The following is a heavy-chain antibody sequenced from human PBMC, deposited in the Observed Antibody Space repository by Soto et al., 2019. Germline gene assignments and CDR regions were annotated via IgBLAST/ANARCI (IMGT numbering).Heavy chain of an antibody. Sequence: SETLSLTCIVSGGSISSHYWNWIRQPPGKGLEWIGYIYYSGRTNYNPPLKSRVTISVDTSKNQFSLNLSSVTAADTAVYYCARDSGSSYYYYYGMDVWGQGTTVTVSS. V-gene: IGHV4-59*11. CDR3: ARDSGSSYYYYYGMDV. CDR2: IYYSGRT. CDR1: GGSISSHY. D-gene: IGHD1-26*01. J-gene: IGHJ6*02.